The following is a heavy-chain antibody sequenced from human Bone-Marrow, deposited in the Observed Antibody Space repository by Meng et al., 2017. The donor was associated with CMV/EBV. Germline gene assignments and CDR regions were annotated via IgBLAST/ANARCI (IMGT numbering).Heavy chain of an antibody. D-gene: IGHD3-10*01. Sequence: GSLRLSCAVYGGSFSNYYWSWIRQPPGKGLEWIGYIYYSGSTNYNPSLKSRVTISVDTSKNQFSLKLSSVTAADTAVYYCARDLPYMVRGGHYYGMDVWGQGTTVTVSS. V-gene: IGHV4-59*01. CDR2: IYYSGST. J-gene: IGHJ6*02. CDR3: ARDLPYMVRGGHYYGMDV. CDR1: GGSFSNYY.